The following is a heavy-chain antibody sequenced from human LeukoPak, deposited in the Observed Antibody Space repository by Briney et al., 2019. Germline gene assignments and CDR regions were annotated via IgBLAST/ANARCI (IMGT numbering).Heavy chain of an antibody. CDR3: ARYDNGKDYFDY. D-gene: IGHD1-1*01. CDR1: GFTVSSNY. CDR2: MYSGGGT. Sequence: GGSLRLSCAASGFTVSSNYMSWVRQAPGKGLEWVSLMYSGGGTSYADSVKGRFTISRDTSKNTLYLQMSSLRAEDTALYYCARYDNGKDYFDYWGQGTLVTVFS. J-gene: IGHJ4*02. V-gene: IGHV3-53*01.